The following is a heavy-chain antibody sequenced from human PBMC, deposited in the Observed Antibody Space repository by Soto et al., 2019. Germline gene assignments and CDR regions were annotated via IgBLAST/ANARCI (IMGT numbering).Heavy chain of an antibody. V-gene: IGHV3-23*01. Sequence: GGSLRLSCAASGFTFSSYAMSWVRQAPGKGLEWVSAISGSGGSTYYADSVKGRFTISRDNSKNTLYLQMNSLRAEDTAVYYCAKDSRPLPGIADFDYWGQGTLVTVSS. CDR2: ISGSGGST. J-gene: IGHJ4*02. D-gene: IGHD6-13*01. CDR3: AKDSRPLPGIADFDY. CDR1: GFTFSSYA.